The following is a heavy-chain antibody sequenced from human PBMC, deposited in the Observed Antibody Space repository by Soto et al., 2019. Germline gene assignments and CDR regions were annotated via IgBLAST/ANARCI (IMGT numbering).Heavy chain of an antibody. D-gene: IGHD4-4*01. J-gene: IGHJ5*02. V-gene: IGHV1-8*01. Sequence: QVQLVQSGAEVKKPGASVKVSCKASGYTFTSYDINWVRQATGQGLEWMGWMNPNSGNTGYAQKFQGRVTMTRNTSISTAYTELSSLRSEDTAVYYCARDYSNYNWFDPWGQGTLVTVSS. CDR2: MNPNSGNT. CDR1: GYTFTSYD. CDR3: ARDYSNYNWFDP.